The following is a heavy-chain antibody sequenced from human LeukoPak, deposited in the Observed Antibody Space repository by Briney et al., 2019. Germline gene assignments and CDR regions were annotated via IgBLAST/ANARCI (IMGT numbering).Heavy chain of an antibody. J-gene: IGHJ4*02. V-gene: IGHV1-69*13. D-gene: IGHD3-22*01. CDR1: GGTFSSSS. CDR3: ARDYGSSGYYFDY. CDR2: IIPIFGTA. Sequence: GASVKVSCKASGGTFSSSSISWVRQAPGQGLEWMGGIIPIFGTANYAQKFQGRVTITADESTRTAYMKLSSLRAEDTAVYYCARDYGSSGYYFDYWGQGTLVTVSS.